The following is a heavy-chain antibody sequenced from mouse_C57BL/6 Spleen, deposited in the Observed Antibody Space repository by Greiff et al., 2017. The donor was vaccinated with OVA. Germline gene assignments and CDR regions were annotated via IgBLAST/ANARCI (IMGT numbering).Heavy chain of an antibody. D-gene: IGHD1-1*01. CDR3: ARGYYYSSSKGDYYAMDY. V-gene: IGHV5-4*01. CDR2: ISDGGSYT. Sequence: EVQVVESGGGLVKPGGSLKLSCAASGFTFSSYAMSWVRQTPEKRLEWVATISDGGSYTYYPDNVKGRFTISRDNAKNNLYLQMSHLKSEDTAMYYCARGYYYSSSKGDYYAMDYWGQGTSVTVSS. J-gene: IGHJ4*01. CDR1: GFTFSSYA.